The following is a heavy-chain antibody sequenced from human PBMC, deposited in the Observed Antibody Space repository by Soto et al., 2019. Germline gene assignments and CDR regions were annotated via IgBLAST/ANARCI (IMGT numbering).Heavy chain of an antibody. D-gene: IGHD6-13*01. V-gene: IGHV5-51*01. CDR3: ASHRGSSWRDAFDI. Sequence: GESLKISCKGSGYSFTTYWIGWVRQMPGKGLEWMGIIYPSDSDSTYSPSFQGQVTFSVDKSINTAYLQWSSLKASDTAMFYCASHRGSSWRDAFDIWGQGTMVTVSS. J-gene: IGHJ3*02. CDR1: GYSFTTYW. CDR2: IYPSDSDS.